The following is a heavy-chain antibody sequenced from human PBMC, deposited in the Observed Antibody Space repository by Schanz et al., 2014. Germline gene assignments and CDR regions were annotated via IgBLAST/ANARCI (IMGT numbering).Heavy chain of an antibody. D-gene: IGHD3-9*01. CDR2: INPSGGST. J-gene: IGHJ6*02. CDR1: GYTFTSYY. Sequence: QVQLVQSGAEVKKPGASVKVSCKASGYTFTSYYMHWVRQAPGQGLEWMGIINPSGGSTSYAQKFQDRVTMTADKSTSTVYMEVSGLRSEDTAVYYCAKVDRTRYYAMDVWGQGTMVTVSS. V-gene: IGHV1-46*01. CDR3: AKVDRTRYYAMDV.